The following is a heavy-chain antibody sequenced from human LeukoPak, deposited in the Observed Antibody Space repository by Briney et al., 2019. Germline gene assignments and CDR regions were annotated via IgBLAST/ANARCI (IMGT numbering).Heavy chain of an antibody. J-gene: IGHJ4*02. Sequence: PGGSLRLSCAASGFTFSDYYMSWIRQAPGKGLEWVSYISSSGSTIYYADSVKGRFTISRDNAKNSLYLQMNSLRAEDTAVYYCGKEGIAAAGETATLGYFDYWGQGTLVTVSS. CDR3: GKEGIAAAGETATLGYFDY. V-gene: IGHV3-11*01. D-gene: IGHD6-13*01. CDR1: GFTFSDYY. CDR2: ISSSGSTI.